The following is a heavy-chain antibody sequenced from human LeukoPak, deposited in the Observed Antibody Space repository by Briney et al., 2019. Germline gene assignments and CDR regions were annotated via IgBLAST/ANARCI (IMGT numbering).Heavy chain of an antibody. D-gene: IGHD4-11*01. CDR3: ARTLTTESYYFDY. V-gene: IGHV1-18*01. CDR2: IRTYNGDT. Sequence: ASVKVSCKASGYTFTSYGIAWLRQAPGQGLEWLGWIRTYNGDTEYAEKFQGRVTMSTDTPTTVAYVELTSLRSDDTAVYYCARTLTTESYYFDYWGQGTLVTVSS. J-gene: IGHJ4*02. CDR1: GYTFTSYG.